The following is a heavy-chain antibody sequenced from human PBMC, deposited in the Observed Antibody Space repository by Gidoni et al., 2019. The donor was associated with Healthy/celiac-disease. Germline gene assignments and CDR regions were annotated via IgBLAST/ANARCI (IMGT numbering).Heavy chain of an antibody. CDR1: GGSFSGYD. D-gene: IGHD3-10*01. J-gene: IGHJ6*03. V-gene: IGHV4-34*01. CDR3: ARGRRITMVRGAIYYYYMDV. CDR2: INHSCST. Sequence: QVPLQQWGAGLLKPSETLSLTCAVYGGSFSGYDWGWVRQPPGKVLEWIGEINHSCSTNYNPSLKSRVTIAVDTSKNQFSLKLSSVTAADTAVYYCARGRRITMVRGAIYYYYMDVWGKGTTVTVSS.